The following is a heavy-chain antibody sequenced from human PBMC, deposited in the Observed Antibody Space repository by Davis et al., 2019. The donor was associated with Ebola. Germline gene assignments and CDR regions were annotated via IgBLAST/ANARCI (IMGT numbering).Heavy chain of an antibody. J-gene: IGHJ4*02. V-gene: IGHV3-74*01. Sequence: GESLKISCAASGFTFSSYWMHWVRQAPGKGLVWVSRINSDGSSTYYADSVKGRFTISRDNSKNTLYLQMNSLRAEDTAVYYCTVEPFDYWGQGTLVTVSS. CDR1: GFTFSSYW. CDR3: TVEPFDY. D-gene: IGHD4-23*01. CDR2: INSDGSST.